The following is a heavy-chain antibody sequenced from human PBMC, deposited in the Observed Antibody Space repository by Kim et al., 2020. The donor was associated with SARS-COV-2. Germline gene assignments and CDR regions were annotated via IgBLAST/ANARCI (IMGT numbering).Heavy chain of an antibody. Sequence: ASVKVSCKASGYTFTSYAINWVRQAPGQGLKWMGWINTNTGNPTYAQGFTGRFVFSLDTSVSTAYLQISSLKAEDTAVYYCAREANDAWYPPYYSYYYGLDVWGQGTTVTVSS. CDR1: GYTFTSYA. CDR2: INTNTGNP. V-gene: IGHV7-4-1*02. D-gene: IGHD6-13*01. CDR3: AREANDAWYPPYYSYYYGLDV. J-gene: IGHJ6*02.